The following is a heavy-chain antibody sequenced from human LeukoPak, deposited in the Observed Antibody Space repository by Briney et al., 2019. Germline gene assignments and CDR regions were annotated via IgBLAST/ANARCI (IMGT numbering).Heavy chain of an antibody. CDR1: GYTFTSYG. CDR3: ARGPDYYDSSGYHF. D-gene: IGHD3-22*01. CDR2: ISAYNGNT. V-gene: IGHV1-18*01. Sequence: GASVKVSCKASGYTFTSYGISWVRQAPGQGLEWMGWISAYNGNTNYAQKFQGRVTMTRDTSISTAYMELSRLRSDDTAVYYCARGPDYYDSSGYHFGGQGTLVTVSS. J-gene: IGHJ4*02.